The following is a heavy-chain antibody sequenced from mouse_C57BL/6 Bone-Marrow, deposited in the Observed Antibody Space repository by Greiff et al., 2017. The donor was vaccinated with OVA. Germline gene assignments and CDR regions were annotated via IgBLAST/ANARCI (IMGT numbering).Heavy chain of an antibody. CDR1: GYTFTSYW. V-gene: IGHV1-59*01. CDR2: IDPSDSYT. J-gene: IGHJ2*01. Sequence: VQLQQPGAELVRPGTSVKLSCKASGYTFTSYWMHWVKQRPGQGLEWIGVIDPSDSYTNSNQKFKGKATLTVDTSSSTAYMQLSSLTSEDSAVYYCAEGGIYDGYYFDDWGQGTTLTVSS. D-gene: IGHD2-3*01. CDR3: AEGGIYDGYYFDD.